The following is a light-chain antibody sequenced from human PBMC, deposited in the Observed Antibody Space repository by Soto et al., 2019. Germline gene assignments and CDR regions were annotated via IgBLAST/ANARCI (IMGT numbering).Light chain of an antibody. CDR3: QSYDSGLSGSYV. V-gene: IGLV1-40*01. Sequence: QSVLKPPRSVSGAPGQRVTISSTGSSSNIGARYDVHWYQHLPGTAPKLLIYGNSNRPSGVPDRCSASKSGTSASLAIPGLQAEDEADDYCQSYDSGLSGSYVFGTGTKVTVL. CDR2: GNS. CDR1: SSNIGARYD. J-gene: IGLJ1*01.